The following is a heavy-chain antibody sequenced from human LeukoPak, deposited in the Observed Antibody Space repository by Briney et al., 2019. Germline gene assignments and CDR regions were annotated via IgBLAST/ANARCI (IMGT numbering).Heavy chain of an antibody. V-gene: IGHV4-4*02. D-gene: IGHD1-26*01. Sequence: SETLSLTCAVSGGSISSSNWWSWVRQPPGKGLEWIGEIYHSGSTNYNPSLKSRVTISVDKSKNQFSLKLSSVTAADTAVYYCARDTRKWELLHFDYWGQGTLVTVSS. CDR1: GGSISSSNW. J-gene: IGHJ4*02. CDR2: IYHSGST. CDR3: ARDTRKWELLHFDY.